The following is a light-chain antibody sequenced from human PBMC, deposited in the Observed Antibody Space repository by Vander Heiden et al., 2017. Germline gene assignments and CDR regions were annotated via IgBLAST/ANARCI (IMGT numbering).Light chain of an antibody. V-gene: IGKV1-39*01. J-gene: IGKJ2*02. Sequence: DPHMTHSPSSLSASVGDRVTITCRASQSISSYLNWYQQKPGKAPKLLIYAASSLQSGVPSRFSGSGSGTDFTLTISSLQPEDFATYYCQQSYSTRCTFGQGTKLEIK. CDR3: QQSYSTRCT. CDR1: QSISSY. CDR2: AAS.